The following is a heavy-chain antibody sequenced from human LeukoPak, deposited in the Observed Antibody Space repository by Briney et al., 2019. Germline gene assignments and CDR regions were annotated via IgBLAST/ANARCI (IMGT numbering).Heavy chain of an antibody. J-gene: IGHJ4*02. CDR3: ASFPRYYYDSSGYYRDY. CDR1: GFTFSSYA. CDR2: ISGSGGST. V-gene: IGHV3-23*01. Sequence: PGGSLRLSCAASGFTFSSYAMSWVRQAPGKGLEWVSAISGSGGSTYYADSVKGRFTISRDNSKNTLYLQMNSLRAEDTAVYYCASFPRYYYDSSGYYRDYWGQGTLVTVSS. D-gene: IGHD3-22*01.